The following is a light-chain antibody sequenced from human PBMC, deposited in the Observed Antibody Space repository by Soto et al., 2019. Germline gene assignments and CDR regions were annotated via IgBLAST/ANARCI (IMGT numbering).Light chain of an antibody. CDR1: QSISSW. CDR3: QHYDGYSALT. CDR2: GAS. Sequence: DIQMTQSPSTLSASVGDRVIITCRASQSISSWLAWYQQKPGKAPKLLIYGASSLDSGVPSRFSGAGSRPEFTLTISSLQPDDFSTYYCQHYDGYSALTFGGRTKVEIK. J-gene: IGKJ4*01. V-gene: IGKV1-5*03.